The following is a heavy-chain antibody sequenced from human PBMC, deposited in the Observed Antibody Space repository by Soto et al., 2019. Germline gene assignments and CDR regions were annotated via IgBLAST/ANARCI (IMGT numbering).Heavy chain of an antibody. J-gene: IGHJ4*02. CDR1: GFTFSSYG. CDR2: IWYDGSNK. V-gene: IGHV3-33*01. D-gene: IGHD6-19*01. CDR3: ASLAAAGTRGIAVAGYFDY. Sequence: QVQLVESGGGVVQPGRSLRLSCAASGFTFSSYGMHWVRQAPGKGLEWVAVIWYDGSNKYYADSVKGRFTISRDNSKNTLYLQMNSLRAEDTAVYCCASLAAAGTRGIAVAGYFDYWGQGTLVTVSS.